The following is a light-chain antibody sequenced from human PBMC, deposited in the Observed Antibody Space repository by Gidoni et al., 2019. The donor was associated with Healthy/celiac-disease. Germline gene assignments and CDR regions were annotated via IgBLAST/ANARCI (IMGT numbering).Light chain of an antibody. V-gene: IGKV4-1*01. CDR2: WAS. J-gene: IGKJ2*04. CDR3: QQYYSTPCS. Sequence: DIVMTQAPDSLAVSLGERATINCKSSQSVLYSSNNKNYLAWYQQKPGQPPKLLIYWASTRESGVPDRFRGSGSGTDFTLNISSLQAEDVAVYYCQQYYSTPCSFXQXTKLEIK. CDR1: QSVLYSSNNKNY.